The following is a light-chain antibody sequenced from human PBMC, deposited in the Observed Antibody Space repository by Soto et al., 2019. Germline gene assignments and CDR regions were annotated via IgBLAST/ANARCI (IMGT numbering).Light chain of an antibody. CDR2: GVS. V-gene: IGKV3-20*01. CDR1: QSVSSSY. CDR3: QQYANSTWT. J-gene: IGKJ1*01. Sequence: EIVLTQSPGTLSLSPGERATLSCRASQSVSSSYLAWYQQKPGQAPKLLIYGVSTRATGIPVRFSGSGSGTDFTLTISRLEPEDFAVYYCQQYANSTWTFGQGTKVDIX.